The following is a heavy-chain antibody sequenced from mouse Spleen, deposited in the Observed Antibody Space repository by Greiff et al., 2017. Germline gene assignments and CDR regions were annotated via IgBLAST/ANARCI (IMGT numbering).Heavy chain of an antibody. CDR1: GYTFTDYE. CDR3: TRSDHYYGSSHPAWFVY. J-gene: IGHJ3*01. V-gene: IGHV1-15*01. D-gene: IGHD1-1*01. Sequence: QVHVKQSGAELVRPGASVTLSCKASGYTFTDYEMHWVKQTPVHGLEWIGAIDPETGGTAYNQKFKGKAILTTDKSSSTAYMELRSLTSEDSAVYYCTRSDHYYGSSHPAWFVYWGQGTLVTVSA. CDR2: IDPETGGT.